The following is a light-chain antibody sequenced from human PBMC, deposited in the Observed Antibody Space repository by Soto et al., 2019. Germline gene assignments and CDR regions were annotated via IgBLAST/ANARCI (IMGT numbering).Light chain of an antibody. CDR1: QSVSSY. V-gene: IGKV3-11*01. CDR2: DAS. CDR3: HQYNNWRT. J-gene: IGKJ5*01. Sequence: EIVLTQSPATLSLSPGERATLSCRASQSVSSYLAWYQQKPGQAPRLLIYDASNRATGIPARFSGSGSGTEFTLTISSLQSEDFAIYYCHQYNNWRTFGQGTRLEIK.